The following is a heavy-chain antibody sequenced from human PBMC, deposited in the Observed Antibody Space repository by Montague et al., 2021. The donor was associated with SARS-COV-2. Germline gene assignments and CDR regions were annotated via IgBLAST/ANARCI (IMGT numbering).Heavy chain of an antibody. D-gene: IGHD1-26*01. CDR2: LNEDGSHT. CDR1: EFIFSRYW. V-gene: IGHV3-74*01. CDR3: ARDVGGRASY. Sequence: SLSLSCAASEFIFSRYWMHWVRQIPGKGLVWVSRLNEDGSHTTYADSVKGRFTISRDNARNTLYLQMNSLRVEDTAVYYCARDVGGRASYWGQGILVTVS. J-gene: IGHJ4*02.